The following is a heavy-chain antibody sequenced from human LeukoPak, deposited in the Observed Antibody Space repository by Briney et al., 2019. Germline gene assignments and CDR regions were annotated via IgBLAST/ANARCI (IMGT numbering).Heavy chain of an antibody. CDR1: GFTFSSYS. J-gene: IGHJ3*02. CDR2: ISSSSSYI. CDR3: AKGRYYDSSGYPLLDAFDI. V-gene: IGHV3-21*01. D-gene: IGHD3-22*01. Sequence: GGSLRLSCAASGFTFSSYSMNWVRQAPGKGLEWVSSISSSSSYIYYADSVKGRFTISRDNAKNSLYLQMNSLRAEDTAVYYCAKGRYYDSSGYPLLDAFDIWGQGTMVTVSS.